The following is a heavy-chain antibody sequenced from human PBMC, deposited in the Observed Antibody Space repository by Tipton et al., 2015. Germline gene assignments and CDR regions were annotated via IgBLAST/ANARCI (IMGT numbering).Heavy chain of an antibody. CDR3: ARVDITLLREVFIDDYGMDV. J-gene: IGHJ6*02. D-gene: IGHD3-10*01. CDR2: ISSSGTTM. V-gene: IGHV3-11*01. CDR1: GFTFSDYY. Sequence: GSLRLSCAASGFTFSDYYMSWIRQAPGKGLEWVSYISSSGTTMYYADSVKGRFTISRDNAKNSLYLQLSSLRAEDAAVYYCARVDITLLREVFIDDYGMDVWGQGTTVTVSS.